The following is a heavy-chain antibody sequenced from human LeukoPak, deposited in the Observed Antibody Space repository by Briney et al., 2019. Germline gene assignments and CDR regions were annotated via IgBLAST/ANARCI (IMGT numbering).Heavy chain of an antibody. CDR1: GGSFSGYY. D-gene: IGHD3-3*01. V-gene: IGHV4-34*01. Sequence: ASETLSLTCAAYGGSFSGYYWSWVRQPPGKGLEWIGEINHSGSTNYNPYLKSRVTISVDTSKNQFSLKLSSVTAADTAVYYCARANYDFWSGYYFWFDPWGQGTLVTVSS. J-gene: IGHJ5*02. CDR2: INHSGST. CDR3: ARANYDFWSGYYFWFDP.